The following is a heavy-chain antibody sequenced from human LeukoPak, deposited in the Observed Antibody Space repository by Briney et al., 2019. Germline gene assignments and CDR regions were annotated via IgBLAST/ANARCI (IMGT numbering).Heavy chain of an antibody. V-gene: IGHV3-23*01. CDR2: ISGSGGST. Sequence: GGSLRLSCAASGFTFSSYAMSWVRQAPGKGLEWVPAISGSGGSTYYADSVKGRFTISRDNSKNTLYLQMNSLRAEDTAVYYCARDPQADSSGYYWYYYYYGMDVWGQGTTVTVSS. CDR1: GFTFSSYA. CDR3: ARDPQADSSGYYWYYYYYGMDV. J-gene: IGHJ6*02. D-gene: IGHD3-22*01.